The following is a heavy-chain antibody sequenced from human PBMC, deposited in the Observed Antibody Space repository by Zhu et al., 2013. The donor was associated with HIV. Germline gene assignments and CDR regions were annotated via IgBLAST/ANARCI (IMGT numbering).Heavy chain of an antibody. V-gene: IGHV1-2*02. Sequence: QVVLVQSGADVKAPGASVGVSCKASGYTFIDYYIHWVRQAPGQGLECMGWINPRTGDTRIEQNFQGRVTMTRDTSITTAHMGLTRLTSYDTAVYYCARGGDFDFWGQGTLVTVSS. CDR1: GYTFIDYY. CDR2: INPRTGDT. J-gene: IGHJ4*02. CDR3: ARGGDFDF.